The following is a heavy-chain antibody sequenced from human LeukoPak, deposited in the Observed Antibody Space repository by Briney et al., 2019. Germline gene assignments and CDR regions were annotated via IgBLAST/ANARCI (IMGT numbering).Heavy chain of an antibody. CDR1: GGSISSGSYY. Sequence: SETLSLTCTVSGGSISSGSYYWSWIRQPAGKGLEWIGRIYTSGSTNYNPSLKSRVTISVDTSKNQFSLKLSSVTAADTAVYYCASPHYYDSSGYYWDAFDIWGQGTMVTVSS. CDR2: IYTSGST. D-gene: IGHD3-22*01. CDR3: ASPHYYDSSGYYWDAFDI. V-gene: IGHV4-61*02. J-gene: IGHJ3*02.